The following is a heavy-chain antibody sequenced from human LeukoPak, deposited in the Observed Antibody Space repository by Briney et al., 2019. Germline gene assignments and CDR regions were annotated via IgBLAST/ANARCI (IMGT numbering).Heavy chain of an antibody. V-gene: IGHV3-23*01. D-gene: IGHD3-22*01. J-gene: IGHJ4*02. CDR1: GFAFYSYA. CDR3: ARDDSQDSSGYSPYFDY. CDR2: ITGSGGTT. Sequence: GGSLRLSCAASGFAFYSYAMTWVRQAPGKGLEWVSVITGSGGTTYYADSVKGRFTISRDNSKNTLYLQMNSLRAEDTAVYYCARDDSQDSSGYSPYFDYWGQGTLVTVSS.